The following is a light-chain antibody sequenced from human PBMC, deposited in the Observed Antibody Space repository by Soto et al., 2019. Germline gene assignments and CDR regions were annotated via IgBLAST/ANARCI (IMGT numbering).Light chain of an antibody. CDR1: SSDVGAFNY. CDR2: EVS. V-gene: IGLV2-14*01. Sequence: ALTHPASVSWSPGQSITISCTGTSSDVGAFNYVSWYQQRPGKAPKLMIYEVSDRPSGVSNRFSGSKSGNTASLTISGLQAEDEADYYCSSYTSSTTAYVFGTGTKVTVL. J-gene: IGLJ1*01. CDR3: SSYTSSTTAYV.